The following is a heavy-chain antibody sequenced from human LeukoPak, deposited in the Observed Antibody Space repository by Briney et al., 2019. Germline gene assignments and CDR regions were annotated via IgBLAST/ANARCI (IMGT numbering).Heavy chain of an antibody. Sequence: SETLSLTCSVPGGSINGYSWCCVRQPPGEGLECIGYMFDRGSANHHPSLQNRVTTSVAASKTGFSLSLTSMTAADRTVSCCTRTIQLWSYWHFELWGRGTLVTVSS. D-gene: IGHD5-18*01. CDR3: TRTIQLWSYWHFEL. J-gene: IGHJ2*01. V-gene: IGHV4-59*01. CDR1: GGSINGYS. CDR2: MFDRGSA.